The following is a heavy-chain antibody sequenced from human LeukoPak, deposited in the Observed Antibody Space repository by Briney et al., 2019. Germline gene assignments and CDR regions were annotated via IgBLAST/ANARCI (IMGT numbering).Heavy chain of an antibody. CDR2: IWYDGSNK. J-gene: IGHJ6*02. Sequence: PGGSLRLSCAASGFTFSSYGMHWVRQAPGKGLEWVAVIWYDGSNKYYADSVKGRFTISRDNSKNTLYLQMNSLRAEDTAVYYCARAPSSGWYDYYYYYGMDVWGQGTTVTVSS. CDR3: ARAPSSGWYDYYYYYGMDV. V-gene: IGHV3-33*01. D-gene: IGHD6-19*01. CDR1: GFTFSSYG.